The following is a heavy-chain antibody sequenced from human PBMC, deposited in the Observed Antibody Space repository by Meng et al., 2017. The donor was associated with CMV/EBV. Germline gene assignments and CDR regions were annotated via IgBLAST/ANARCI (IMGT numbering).Heavy chain of an antibody. CDR3: ARGKLDPHCSSTSCYDYYYGMDV. CDR1: GFTFSSYS. D-gene: IGHD2-2*01. Sequence: GESLKISCAASGFTFSSYSMNWVRRAPGKGLEWVSSISSSSSYIYYADSVKGRFTISRDNAKNSLYLQMNSLRAEDTAVYYCARGKLDPHCSSTSCYDYYYGMDVWGQGTTVTVSS. CDR2: ISSSSSYI. J-gene: IGHJ6*02. V-gene: IGHV3-21*01.